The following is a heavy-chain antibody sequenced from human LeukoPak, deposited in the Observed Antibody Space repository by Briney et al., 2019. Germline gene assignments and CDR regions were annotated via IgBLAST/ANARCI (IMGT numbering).Heavy chain of an antibody. Sequence: PSQTLSLTCTVSGGSISSGSYYWSWIRQPAGKGLEWIGRIYTSGSANYNPSLKSRVTISVDTSKNQFSLKLSSETAADTAVYYCARDYYDSSGYYFYWGQGTLVTVSS. D-gene: IGHD3-22*01. V-gene: IGHV4-61*02. J-gene: IGHJ4*02. CDR2: IYTSGSA. CDR1: GGSISSGSYY. CDR3: ARDYYDSSGYYFY.